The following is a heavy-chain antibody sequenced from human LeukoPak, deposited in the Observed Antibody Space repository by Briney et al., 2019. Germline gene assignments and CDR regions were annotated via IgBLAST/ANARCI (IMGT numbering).Heavy chain of an antibody. V-gene: IGHV3-30*02. Sequence: GGSLRLSCASSGFTFSNYGMHWVRQVPGKGLEWVAFIPSDEITKYYADSVKGRFTTSRDNSKNTLYLQMNSLRAEDTAVYYCARAFSTTAFDYWGQGTLVTVSS. CDR2: IPSDEITK. J-gene: IGHJ4*02. D-gene: IGHD4-17*01. CDR3: ARAFSTTAFDY. CDR1: GFTFSNYG.